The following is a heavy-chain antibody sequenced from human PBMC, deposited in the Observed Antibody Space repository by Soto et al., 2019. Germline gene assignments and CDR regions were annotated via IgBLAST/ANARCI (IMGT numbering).Heavy chain of an antibody. V-gene: IGHV4-34*01. J-gene: IGHJ4*03. D-gene: IGHD2-15*01. CDR1: NGSFSGYY. Sequence: QVKLQQWGAGLLKPSETLSLTCAVYNGSFSGYYWNWIRQPPGKGLEWIGEISQSGNTDYNVSLKSRGTISVDKSKNQSSLKLKSVTASDTAVYYCARGDSGSYFDYGGQGSPVTVSS. CDR2: ISQSGNT. CDR3: ARGDSGSYFDY.